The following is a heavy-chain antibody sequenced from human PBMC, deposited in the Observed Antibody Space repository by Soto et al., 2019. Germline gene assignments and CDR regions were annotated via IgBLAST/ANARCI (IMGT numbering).Heavy chain of an antibody. V-gene: IGHV5-51*01. CDR3: ARTSRVATTRGYYYYYYMDV. J-gene: IGHJ6*03. CDR1: GYSFTSYW. Sequence: ESLKISCKGSGYSFTSYWIGWVRQMPGKGLEWMGIIYPGDSDTRYSPSFQGQVTISADKSISTAYLQWSSLKASDTAMYYCARTSRVATTRGYYYYYYMDVWGKGTTVTVSS. CDR2: IYPGDSDT. D-gene: IGHD5-12*01.